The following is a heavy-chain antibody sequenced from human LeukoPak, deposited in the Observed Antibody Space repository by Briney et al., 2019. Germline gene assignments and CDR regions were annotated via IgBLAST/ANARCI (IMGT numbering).Heavy chain of an antibody. CDR1: GFTFSSYT. CDR2: ITSGSSYI. V-gene: IGHV3-21*01. Sequence: GGSLRLSCAASGFTFSSYTMNWVRQAPGKGLEWVSSITSGSSYIYYADSLKGRFTISRDNANNSLCLQMNSLRAEDTAVYYCARGDKSSGWYFFDYWGQGALVTVSS. D-gene: IGHD6-19*01. CDR3: ARGDKSSGWYFFDY. J-gene: IGHJ4*02.